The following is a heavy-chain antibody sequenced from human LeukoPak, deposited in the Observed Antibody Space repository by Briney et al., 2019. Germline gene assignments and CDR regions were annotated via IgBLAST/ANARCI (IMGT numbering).Heavy chain of an antibody. CDR2: ISSNSSYI. V-gene: IGHV3-21*01. D-gene: IGHD3-10*01. CDR1: GFTFSSYS. CDR3: ARDLGSVRGVLQSPFDY. J-gene: IGHJ4*02. Sequence: GGSLRLSCAASGFTFSSYSMNWVRQAPGKGLEWVSCISSNSSYINYADSVKGRFTISRDNAKNTLYLQMNSLRAEDTAVYYCARDLGSVRGVLQSPFDYWGQGTLVTVSS.